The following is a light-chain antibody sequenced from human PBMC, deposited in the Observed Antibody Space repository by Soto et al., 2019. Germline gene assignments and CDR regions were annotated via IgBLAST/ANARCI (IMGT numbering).Light chain of an antibody. Sequence: DIQMTQSPSTLSASVGDRVTITCRASQSISSWLAWYQQKPGTAPKLLIYRASSLETGVPSRFRGSGSGAEFTLTIRSLQPDDFATYYCQHYDTYSGTFGPGTEVDIK. CDR2: RAS. J-gene: IGKJ3*01. CDR3: QHYDTYSGT. CDR1: QSISSW. V-gene: IGKV1-5*03.